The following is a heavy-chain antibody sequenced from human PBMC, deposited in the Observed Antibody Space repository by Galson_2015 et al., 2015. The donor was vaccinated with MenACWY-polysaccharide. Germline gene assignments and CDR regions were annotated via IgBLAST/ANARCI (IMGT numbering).Heavy chain of an antibody. CDR3: ARAPPGCGGHDY. CDR1: GYTFSSYG. D-gene: IGHD2-21*01. Sequence: SVKVSCKASGYTFSSYGFSWMRQAPGQGLEWMGWISTDNGDTNYVQSLQDRVTMTTDTSTRTAYMELRSLRSDDTAVYYCARAPPGCGGHDYGGQGTLVTVSS. V-gene: IGHV1-18*01. CDR2: ISTDNGDT. J-gene: IGHJ4*02.